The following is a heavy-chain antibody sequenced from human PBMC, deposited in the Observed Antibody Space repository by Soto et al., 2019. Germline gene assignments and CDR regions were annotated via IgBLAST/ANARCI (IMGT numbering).Heavy chain of an antibody. J-gene: IGHJ4*02. Sequence: QITLKESGPSLVKPTQTLTLTCTFSGFSLTTTGVGVVWIRQPPGKALEWLALIYWADDKHYSPSLRSRLTVTTDTTKNQVVLTLTNVDPADTGPYVCAHVGVLEQWLYRLDHWGQGTLVTVSS. CDR2: IYWADDK. V-gene: IGHV2-5*02. CDR3: AHVGVLEQWLYRLDH. CDR1: GFSLTTTGVG. D-gene: IGHD6-19*01.